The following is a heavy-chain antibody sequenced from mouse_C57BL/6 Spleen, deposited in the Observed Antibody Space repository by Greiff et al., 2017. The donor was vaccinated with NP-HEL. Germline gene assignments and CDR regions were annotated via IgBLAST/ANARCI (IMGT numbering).Heavy chain of an antibody. CDR2: IYPRDGST. V-gene: IGHV1-85*01. J-gene: IGHJ1*03. CDR1: GYTFTNYD. D-gene: IGHD1-1*01. Sequence: VKLQESGPELVKPGASVKLSCKASGYTFTNYDINWVKQRPGQGLEWIGWIYPRDGSTKYNEKFKGKATLTVDTSSNTAYMELHSLTSEDSAVYFCAREGNYYGSSYWYFDVWGTGTTVTVSS. CDR3: AREGNYYGSSYWYFDV.